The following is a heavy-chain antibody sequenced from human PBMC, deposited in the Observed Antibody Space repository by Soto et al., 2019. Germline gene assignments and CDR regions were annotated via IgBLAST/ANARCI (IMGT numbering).Heavy chain of an antibody. CDR3: ASQDYYGSGSYYNWPDY. Sequence: PSETLSLTCFVSGGSISSNRHYWGWVRQPPGKGLEWIGTIHYSGSTYYSPSLKSRVTISVDTSKNQFSLKLYSVSAADTAVYYCASQDYYGSGSYYNWPDYWGQGTLVTSPQ. D-gene: IGHD3-10*01. V-gene: IGHV4-39*01. CDR2: IHYSGST. CDR1: GGSISSNRHY. J-gene: IGHJ4*02.